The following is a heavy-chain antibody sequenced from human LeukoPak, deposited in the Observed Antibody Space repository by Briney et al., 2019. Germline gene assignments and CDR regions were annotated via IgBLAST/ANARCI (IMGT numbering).Heavy chain of an antibody. D-gene: IGHD2-2*01. CDR3: ARDRGQLLGPVFDY. V-gene: IGHV4-39*07. CDR1: GGSITASNYY. J-gene: IGHJ4*02. Sequence: SGTLSLTCTVSGGSITASNYYWGWIRQPPGKGLEWIGNIYYSGSTNYNPSLKSRVTISVDTSKNQFSLKLSSVTAADTAVYYCARDRGQLLGPVFDYWGQGTLVTVSS. CDR2: IYYSGST.